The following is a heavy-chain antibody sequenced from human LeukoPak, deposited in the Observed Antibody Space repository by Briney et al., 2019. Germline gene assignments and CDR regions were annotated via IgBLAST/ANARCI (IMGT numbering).Heavy chain of an antibody. V-gene: IGHV3-21*01. D-gene: IGHD1-26*01. J-gene: IGHJ6*02. CDR2: ISSSSSYI. CDR1: GFTFSSYS. Sequence: GGSLRLSCAASGFTFSSYSMNWVRQAPGKGLEWVSSISSSSSYIYYADSVKGRFTISRDNSKNTLYLQMNSLRAEDTAVYYCAKDLVGGSMDVWGQGTTVTVSS. CDR3: AKDLVGGSMDV.